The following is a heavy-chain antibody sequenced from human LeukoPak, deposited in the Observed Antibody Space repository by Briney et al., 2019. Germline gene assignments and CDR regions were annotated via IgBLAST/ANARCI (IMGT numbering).Heavy chain of an antibody. CDR3: ARVVQSTDSSGFYLPEYFQH. CDR2: IYRGGNT. V-gene: IGHV3-53*01. J-gene: IGHJ1*01. CDR1: GLTVSSNY. D-gene: IGHD3-22*01. Sequence: PGGSLRLSCAASGLTVSSNYMSWVRQAPGKGLEWVSVIYRGGNTYYADPVKGRFTISRDTSKNTVYLQMNSLRAEDTAVYYCARVVQSTDSSGFYLPEYFQHWGQGTLVTVSS.